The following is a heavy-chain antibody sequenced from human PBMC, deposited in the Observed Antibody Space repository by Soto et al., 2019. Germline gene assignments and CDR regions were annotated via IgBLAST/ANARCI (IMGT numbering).Heavy chain of an antibody. CDR2: IYHSGST. J-gene: IGHJ4*02. D-gene: IGHD5-18*01. V-gene: IGHV4-4*02. CDR1: GGSISSSNW. CDR3: ARTPWDGYTGYYFDY. Sequence: QVQLQESGPGLVKPSGTLSLTCAVSGGSISSSNWWSWVRHPPGKGLEWIGEIYHSGSTNCNPSLTSLVTISVDKSKTQFSLKLSSVTAADTAVYSCARTPWDGYTGYYFDYWGQGTLVTVSS.